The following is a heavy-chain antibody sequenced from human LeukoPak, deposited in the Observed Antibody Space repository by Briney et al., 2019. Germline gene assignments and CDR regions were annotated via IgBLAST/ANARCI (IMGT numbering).Heavy chain of an antibody. V-gene: IGHV1-2*02. J-gene: IGHJ4*02. CDR3: ARVLYSSGWYDGDY. CDR1: GGTFSSYA. Sequence: WASVKVSCKASGGTFSSYAISWVRQAPGQGLEWMGWITPNSDGTDYAQKFQGRVTMTRDTSITTAYMELSRLRSDDTAVYYCARVLYSSGWYDGDYWGQGTLVTVSS. D-gene: IGHD6-19*01. CDR2: ITPNSDGT.